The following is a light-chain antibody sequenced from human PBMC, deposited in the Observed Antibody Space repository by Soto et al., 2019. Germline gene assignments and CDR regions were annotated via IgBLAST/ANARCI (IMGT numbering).Light chain of an antibody. Sequence: QSVLTQPPSASGSPGQSVNISCGGSISDVGGYNHVSWYQQHPGKAPKLLIYEVTKRPSGVPARFSGSKSGNTASLTVSGHQGDDEADYYCSSYAGTNNVIFGGGTKLTVL. V-gene: IGLV2-8*01. CDR3: SSYAGTNNVI. CDR1: ISDVGGYNH. J-gene: IGLJ2*01. CDR2: EVT.